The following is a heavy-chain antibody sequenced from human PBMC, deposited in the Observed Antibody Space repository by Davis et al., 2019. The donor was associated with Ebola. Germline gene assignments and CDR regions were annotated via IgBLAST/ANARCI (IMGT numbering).Heavy chain of an antibody. CDR2: ISSSSSYI. CDR3: ARDRVYCGGDCTLGYYYYYGMDV. D-gene: IGHD2-21*01. Sequence: GESLKISCAASGFTFSDYYMSWVRQAPGKGLEWVSSISSSSSYIYYADSLKGRFTISRDNAKNSLYLQMNSLRAEDTAVYYCARDRVYCGGDCTLGYYYYYGMDVWGQGTTVTVSS. J-gene: IGHJ6*02. V-gene: IGHV3-21*01. CDR1: GFTFSDYY.